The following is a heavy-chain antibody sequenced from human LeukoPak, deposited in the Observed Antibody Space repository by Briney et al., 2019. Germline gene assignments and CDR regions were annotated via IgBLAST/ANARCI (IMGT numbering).Heavy chain of an antibody. CDR2: IYYSGST. Sequence: SETLSLTCTVSGGSISSSSYYWGWIRQPPGKGLEWIGSIYYSGSTYYNPSLKSRVTISVDTSKNQFSLKLSSVTAADTAVYYCASSRITMMVVAWGQGTLVTVSS. V-gene: IGHV4-39*01. CDR1: GGSISSSSYY. D-gene: IGHD3-22*01. J-gene: IGHJ5*02. CDR3: ASSRITMMVVA.